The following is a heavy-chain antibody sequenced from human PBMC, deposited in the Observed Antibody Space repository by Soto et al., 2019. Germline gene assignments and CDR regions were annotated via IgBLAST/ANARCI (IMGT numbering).Heavy chain of an antibody. CDR1: GGSISGSY. CDR3: ARSVAVPGAHIDY. CDR2: VYYTGST. Sequence: LSLTCSVSGGSISGSYWSWIRQSPGKGLEWLGYVYYTGSTNYSPSLRSRVSISVDTSKNEFSLRLSSATAADTAVYFCARSVAVPGAHIDYWGQGTQVTVSS. V-gene: IGHV4-59*01. J-gene: IGHJ4*02. D-gene: IGHD6-19*01.